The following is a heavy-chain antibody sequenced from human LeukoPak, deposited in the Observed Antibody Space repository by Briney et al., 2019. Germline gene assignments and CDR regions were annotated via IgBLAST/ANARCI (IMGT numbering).Heavy chain of an antibody. V-gene: IGHV3-74*01. CDR3: AKGKVVAANWAYYYYGMDV. Sequence: GGSLRLSCAASRFTFSTYWMHWVRQAPGKGLLWVSRINGEGSSAYYADSVKGRFTISRDNAKNTLYLQMNSLRAEDTAVYYCAKGKVVAANWAYYYYGMDVWGQGTTVTVSS. D-gene: IGHD2-15*01. CDR1: RFTFSTYW. CDR2: INGEGSSA. J-gene: IGHJ6*02.